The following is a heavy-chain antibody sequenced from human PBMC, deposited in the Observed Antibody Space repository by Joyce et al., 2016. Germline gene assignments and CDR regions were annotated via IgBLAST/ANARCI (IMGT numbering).Heavy chain of an antibody. J-gene: IGHJ4*02. CDR3: AKGGLYCSSTSCYNDY. CDR1: GFTFSSYA. Sequence: EVQMLESGGGLVQPGGSLRLSCAVSGFTFSSYAMSWVRQAPGKGLEWVSAVSASGASPYYADSVKGRFTISRDNSKNTLYLQMNSLSPEDTAVYYCAKGGLYCSSTSCYNDYWGQGTLVTVSS. CDR2: VSASGASP. V-gene: IGHV3-23*01. D-gene: IGHD2-2*02.